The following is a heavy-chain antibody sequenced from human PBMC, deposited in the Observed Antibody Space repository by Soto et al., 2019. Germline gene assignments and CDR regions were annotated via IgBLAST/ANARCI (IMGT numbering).Heavy chain of an antibody. V-gene: IGHV4-34*01. Sequence: RILQKQGKGLEWIGEINHSGSTNYNPSLKSRVTISVDTSKNTLNLQMNSLRAEDTAVYYCARRSSSWYFDYWGQGTPVTAPQ. D-gene: IGHD6-13*01. CDR3: ARRSSSWYFDY. CDR2: INHSGST. J-gene: IGHJ4*02.